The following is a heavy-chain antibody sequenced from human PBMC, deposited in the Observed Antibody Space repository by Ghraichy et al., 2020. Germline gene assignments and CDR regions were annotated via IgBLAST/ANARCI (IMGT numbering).Heavy chain of an antibody. D-gene: IGHD6-19*01. Sequence: ASVKVSCKASGYTFTGYYMHWVRQAPGQGLEWMGWINPNSGGTNYAQKFQGWVTMTRDTSISTAYMELSRLRSDDTAVYYCARGMSGWQGQGMDVWGQGTTVTVSS. J-gene: IGHJ6*02. CDR2: INPNSGGT. CDR3: ARGMSGWQGQGMDV. V-gene: IGHV1-2*04. CDR1: GYTFTGYY.